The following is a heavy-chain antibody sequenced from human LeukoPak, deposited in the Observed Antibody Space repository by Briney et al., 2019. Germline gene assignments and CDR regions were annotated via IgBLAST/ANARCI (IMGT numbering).Heavy chain of an antibody. V-gene: IGHV1-69*13. Sequence: SVKVSCKASGGTFSSYAISWVRQAPGQGLEWMGGIIPIFGTTNYAQKFQGRVTITADESTSTAYMELSSLRSEDTAVYYCAGLVGAKSYYYYGMDVWGQGTTVTVSS. J-gene: IGHJ6*02. CDR1: GGTFSSYA. CDR3: AGLVGAKSYYYYGMDV. D-gene: IGHD1-26*01. CDR2: IIPIFGTT.